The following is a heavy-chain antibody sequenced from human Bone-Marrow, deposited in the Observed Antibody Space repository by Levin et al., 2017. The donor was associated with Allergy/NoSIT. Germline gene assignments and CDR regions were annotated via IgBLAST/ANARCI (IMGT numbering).Heavy chain of an antibody. CDR2: IRGSIEST. J-gene: IGHJ4*02. CDR1: GFTFSSYA. D-gene: IGHD3-3*01. V-gene: IGHV3-23*01. Sequence: GESLKISCAASGFTFSSYAMNWVRQAPGKGLEWVSSIRGSIESTHYTDSVEGRFTISRDNSKNSLYLQMNSLRAEDTAVYYCARGLYGFYLWGQGTLVTVSS. CDR3: ARGLYGFYL.